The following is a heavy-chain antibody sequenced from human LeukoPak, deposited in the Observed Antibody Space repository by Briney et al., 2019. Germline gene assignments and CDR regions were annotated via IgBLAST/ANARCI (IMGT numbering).Heavy chain of an antibody. V-gene: IGHV4-34*01. Sequence: KPSETLSLTCAVYGGSFSGYYWSWIRQPPGKGLEWIGEINHSGSTNYNPSLKSRVTISVGTSKNQFSLKLSSVTAADTAVYYCARARGYSSGWPYWGQGTLVTVSS. CDR2: INHSGST. CDR1: GGSFSGYY. J-gene: IGHJ4*02. D-gene: IGHD6-19*01. CDR3: ARARGYSSGWPY.